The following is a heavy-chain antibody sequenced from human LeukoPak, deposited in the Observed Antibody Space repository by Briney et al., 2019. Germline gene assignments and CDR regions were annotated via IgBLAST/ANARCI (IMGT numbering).Heavy chain of an antibody. J-gene: IGHJ4*02. D-gene: IGHD7-27*01. CDR3: ARDAQTGDIDY. CDR2: ISSSGSTR. V-gene: IGHV3-48*03. CDR1: GFTFSSYE. Sequence: GGSLRLSCAASGFTFSSYEMNWVRQAPGKGLEWVSFISSSGSTRYYADSVKGRFTISRDNAKNSLYLHMNSLRAEDTAVYYCARDAQTGDIDYWGQGTLVTVSS.